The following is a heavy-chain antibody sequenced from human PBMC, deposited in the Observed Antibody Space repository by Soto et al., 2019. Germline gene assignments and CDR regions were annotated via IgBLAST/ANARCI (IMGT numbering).Heavy chain of an antibody. D-gene: IGHD3-10*01. V-gene: IGHV2-5*02. CDR3: ARGWFCELPDY. CDR1: GFSLTTSGVG. J-gene: IGHJ4*02. CDR2: IYWDDDK. Sequence: QITLKESGPTLVKPTQTLTLTCTFSGFSLTTSGVGVGWIRQPPGKALEWLALIYWDDDKRYSPSLKTRITITKDTSKDQVLLRMTNMHPVDTATYYCARGWFCELPDYWGQGTLVTVSS.